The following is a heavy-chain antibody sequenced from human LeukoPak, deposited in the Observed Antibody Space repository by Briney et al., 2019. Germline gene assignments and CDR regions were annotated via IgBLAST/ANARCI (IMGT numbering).Heavy chain of an antibody. CDR1: GFTFSSYA. J-gene: IGHJ4*02. V-gene: IGHV3-23*01. CDR2: ITDGAIST. CDR3: ARGGLEGFDY. D-gene: IGHD1-1*01. Sequence: GGSLRLSCAASGFTFSSYAMSWVRQAPGKGLEWVSTITDGAISTYYADSVKGRFTISRDNSKDTLYLQMNSLRAEDTAVYYCARGGLEGFDYWGQGTLVTVSS.